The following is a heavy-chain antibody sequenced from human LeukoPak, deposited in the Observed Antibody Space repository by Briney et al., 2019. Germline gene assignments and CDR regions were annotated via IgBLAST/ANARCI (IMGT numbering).Heavy chain of an antibody. CDR3: ARAHIPDTEETSSFDP. CDR2: IIPIFGTA. CDR1: GGTFSSYA. V-gene: IGHV1-69*01. J-gene: IGHJ5*02. Sequence: VASVKVSCKASGGTFSSYAISWVRQAPGQGLEWMGGIIPIFGTANYAQKFQGRVTITADESTSTAYMELSSLRSEDTAVYYCARAHIPDTEETSSFDPWGQGTLVTVSS. D-gene: IGHD2-21*01.